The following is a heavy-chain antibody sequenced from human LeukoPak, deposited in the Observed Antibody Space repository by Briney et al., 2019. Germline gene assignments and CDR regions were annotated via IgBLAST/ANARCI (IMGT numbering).Heavy chain of an antibody. V-gene: IGHV3-7*03. CDR1: EILFDTYW. D-gene: IGHD1-1*01. Sequence: GGSLRLSCTASEILFDTYWMSWVRQAPGKGLEWVANINRDGGETYYVDSVRGRFTISRDNARNSLYLQMSSLRVDDTAIYYCARSNQIGTTDYWGQGTLVTVSS. CDR3: ARSNQIGTTDY. J-gene: IGHJ4*02. CDR2: INRDGGET.